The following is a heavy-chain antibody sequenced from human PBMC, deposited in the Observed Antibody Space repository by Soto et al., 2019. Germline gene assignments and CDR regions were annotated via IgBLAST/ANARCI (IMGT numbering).Heavy chain of an antibody. CDR3: AKDRYRGEQWGDH. J-gene: IGHJ4*02. V-gene: IGHV3-30*18. CDR2: ISYDGSNK. D-gene: IGHD6-19*01. Sequence: QVQLVESGGGVVQPGRSLRLSCAASGFTFSSYGMHRVRQAPGKGLEWVAVISYDGSNKYYGDSVKGRFTISRDNSKNTLYLQMNSLRPEDTAVYYCAKDRYRGEQWGDHWGQGTLVTVSS. CDR1: GFTFSSYG.